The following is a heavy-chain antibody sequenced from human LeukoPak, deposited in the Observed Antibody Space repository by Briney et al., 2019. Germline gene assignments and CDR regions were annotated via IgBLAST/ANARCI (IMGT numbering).Heavy chain of an antibody. V-gene: IGHV3-23*01. D-gene: IGHD6-19*01. CDR3: AKSSSGWLVPIDY. J-gene: IGHJ4*02. CDR2: ISGSGGST. CDR1: GFTFSSYA. Sequence: GGSLRLSCAASGFTFSSYAMSWVRQAPGKGLEWVSAISGSGGSTYYADSVKGRFTIPRDNSKNTLYLQMNSLRAEDTAVYYCAKSSSGWLVPIDYWGQGTLVTVSS.